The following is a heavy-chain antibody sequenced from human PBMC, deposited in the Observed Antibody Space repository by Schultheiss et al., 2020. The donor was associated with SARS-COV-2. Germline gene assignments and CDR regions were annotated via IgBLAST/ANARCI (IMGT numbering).Heavy chain of an antibody. CDR1: GYTFTSYG. V-gene: IGHV1-18*01. Sequence: ASVKVSCKASGYTFTSYGISWVRQAPGQGLEWMGWISAYNGNTNYAQKLQGRVTMTTDTSISTAYMELSSLRSEDTAVYYCARDLGSSGYFDYWGQGTLVTVSS. D-gene: IGHD6-6*01. CDR3: ARDLGSSGYFDY. J-gene: IGHJ4*02. CDR2: ISAYNGNT.